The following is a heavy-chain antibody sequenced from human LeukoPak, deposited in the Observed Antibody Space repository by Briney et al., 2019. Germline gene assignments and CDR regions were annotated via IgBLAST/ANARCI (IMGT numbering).Heavy chain of an antibody. Sequence: SETLSLTCTVSGGSISSSSYYWGWIRQPPGKGLEWIGSIYYSGSTYYNPSLKSRVTISVDTSKNQFSLKLSSVTAADTAVYYCARLFYGDYPNYYYMDVWGKGTTVTVSS. J-gene: IGHJ6*03. CDR3: ARLFYGDYPNYYYMDV. CDR1: GGSISSSSYY. CDR2: IYYSGST. V-gene: IGHV4-39*01. D-gene: IGHD4-17*01.